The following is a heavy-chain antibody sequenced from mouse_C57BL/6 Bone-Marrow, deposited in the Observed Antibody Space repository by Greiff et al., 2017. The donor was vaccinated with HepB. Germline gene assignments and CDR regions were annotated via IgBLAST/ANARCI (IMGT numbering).Heavy chain of an antibody. V-gene: IGHV1-69*01. CDR3: ARGPFIYYDYDGGDY. Sequence: QVQLQQPGAELVMPGASVKLSCKASGYTFTSYWMHWVKQRPGQGLEWIGEIDPSDSYTNYNQKFKGKSTLTVDKSSSTAYMQLSSLTSEDSAVYYCARGPFIYYDYDGGDYWGQGTTLTVSS. CDR1: GYTFTSYW. CDR2: IDPSDSYT. J-gene: IGHJ2*01. D-gene: IGHD2-4*01.